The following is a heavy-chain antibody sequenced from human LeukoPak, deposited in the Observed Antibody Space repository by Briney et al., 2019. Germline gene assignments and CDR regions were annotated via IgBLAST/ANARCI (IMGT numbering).Heavy chain of an antibody. CDR2: INHSGST. CDR1: GGSFSGYY. J-gene: IGHJ4*02. CDR3: ARGLDIVVVPAATEFDY. Sequence: SETLSLTCAVYGGSFSGYYWSWIRQPPGKGLEWIGEINHSGSTNYNPSLKSRVTISVDTSKNQFSLRLSSVTAADTAVYYCARGLDIVVVPAATEFDYWGQGTLVTVSS. V-gene: IGHV4-34*01. D-gene: IGHD2-2*03.